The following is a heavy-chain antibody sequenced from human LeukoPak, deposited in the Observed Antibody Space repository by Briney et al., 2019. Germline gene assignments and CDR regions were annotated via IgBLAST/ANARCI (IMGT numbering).Heavy chain of an antibody. Sequence: GASVKVSCKVSGYTLTELSMHWVRQAPGKGLEWMGGFDPEDGETIYAQKFQGRVTMTEDTSTDTAYMELSSLRSEDTAVYYCATSTLLAGVRGVITPDYFDYWGQGTLVTVSS. CDR1: GYTLTELS. J-gene: IGHJ4*02. D-gene: IGHD3-10*01. V-gene: IGHV1-24*01. CDR2: FDPEDGET. CDR3: ATSTLLAGVRGVITPDYFDY.